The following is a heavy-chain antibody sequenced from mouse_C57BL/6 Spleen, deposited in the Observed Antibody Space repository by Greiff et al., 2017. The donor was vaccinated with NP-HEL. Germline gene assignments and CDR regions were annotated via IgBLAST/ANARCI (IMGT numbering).Heavy chain of an antibody. CDR1: GYAFSSSW. CDR2: IYPGDGDT. J-gene: IGHJ4*01. V-gene: IGHV1-82*01. Sequence: QVQLQQSGPELVKPGASVKISCKASGYAFSSSWMNWVKQRPGKGLEWIGRIYPGDGDTNYNGKFKGKATLTADKSSSTAYMQLSSLTSEDSAVYFCAKSHYYYGSSYGYYYAMDYWGQGTSVTVSS. CDR3: AKSHYYYGSSYGYYYAMDY. D-gene: IGHD1-1*01.